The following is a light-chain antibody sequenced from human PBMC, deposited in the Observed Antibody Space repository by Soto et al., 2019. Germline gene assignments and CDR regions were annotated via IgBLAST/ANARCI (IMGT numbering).Light chain of an antibody. CDR3: QHYEKYST. V-gene: IGKV1-5*01. CDR1: QAISVS. J-gene: IGKJ1*01. Sequence: IPMTQSPSTLSASVGDTVTISCRASQAISVSLAWYRQKPGKAPNLLIYDASTLQEGVPSRFSGSGSGTEFTLTGTLLQTDDFATYFCQHYEKYSTFGHGPKV. CDR2: DAS.